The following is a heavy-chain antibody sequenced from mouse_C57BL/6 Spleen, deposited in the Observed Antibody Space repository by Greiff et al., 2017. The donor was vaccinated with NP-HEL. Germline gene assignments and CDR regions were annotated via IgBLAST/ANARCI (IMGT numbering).Heavy chain of an antibody. D-gene: IGHD1-1*01. Sequence: EVKLQESGAELVRPGASVKLSCTASGFNIKDDYMHWVKQRPEQGLEWIGWIDPENGDTEYASKFQGKATITADTSSNTAYLQLSSLTSEDTAVYYCTTWSAYVPYWGQGTLVTVSA. CDR2: IDPENGDT. CDR1: GFNIKDDY. J-gene: IGHJ3*01. CDR3: TTWSAYVPY. V-gene: IGHV14-4*01.